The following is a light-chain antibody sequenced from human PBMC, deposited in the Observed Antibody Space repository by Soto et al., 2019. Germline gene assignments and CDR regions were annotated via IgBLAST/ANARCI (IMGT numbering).Light chain of an antibody. CDR3: QQYNSYSKYT. Sequence: DIQMTQSPSSLSASVGDRVTITCRASQSISSRLAWYRQKPGKAPKLLIYDAASLESGVPSRFSGSGSGTEVTLTISSLQPDDFATYYCQQYNSYSKYTFGQGTKVDIK. J-gene: IGKJ2*01. V-gene: IGKV1-5*01. CDR1: QSISSR. CDR2: DAA.